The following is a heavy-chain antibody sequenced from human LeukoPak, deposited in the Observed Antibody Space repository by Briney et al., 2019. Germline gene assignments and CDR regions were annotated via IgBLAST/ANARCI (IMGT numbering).Heavy chain of an antibody. CDR2: ISGSGGTT. Sequence: GSLRLSCAASGFTFSRYATSWVRQAPGKGLEWVSAISGSGGTTYYADSVKGRFTISRDNSKSTLYLQMNSLRAEDTAVYYCAKEDCGVDCSTFDYWGQGTLVTVSS. CDR3: AKEDCGVDCSTFDY. J-gene: IGHJ4*02. CDR1: GFTFSRYA. D-gene: IGHD2-21*02. V-gene: IGHV3-23*01.